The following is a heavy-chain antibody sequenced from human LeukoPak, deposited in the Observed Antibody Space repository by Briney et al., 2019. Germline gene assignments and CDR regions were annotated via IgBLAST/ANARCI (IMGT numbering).Heavy chain of an antibody. V-gene: IGHV3-48*02. D-gene: IGHD5-24*01. CDR2: ISSSSSLI. J-gene: IGHJ5*02. CDR3: ARVAVEMASWLDP. CDR1: GFTFSSYW. Sequence: GGSLRLSCAASGFTFSSYWMHWVRQAPGKGLEWISYISSSSSLIYYADSVKGRFTISRDNAKNSLYLQMNSLRDEDTAVYYCARVAVEMASWLDPWGQGTLVTVSS.